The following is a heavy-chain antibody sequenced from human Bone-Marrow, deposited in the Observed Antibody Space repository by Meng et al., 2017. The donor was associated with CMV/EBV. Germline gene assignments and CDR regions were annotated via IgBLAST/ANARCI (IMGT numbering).Heavy chain of an antibody. Sequence: ASVKVSCKASGYTFTSYGISWVRQAPGQGLEWMGWISAYNGNTNYAQKLQGRVTMTTDTSTSTAYMELRSLRSHDTAVYYCAREGCSSTSCRQHPPQYYYYYYGMDVWGQGTTVTVSS. CDR3: AREGCSSTSCRQHPPQYYYYYYGMDV. CDR1: GYTFTSYG. V-gene: IGHV1-18*01. J-gene: IGHJ6*02. CDR2: ISAYNGNT. D-gene: IGHD2-2*01.